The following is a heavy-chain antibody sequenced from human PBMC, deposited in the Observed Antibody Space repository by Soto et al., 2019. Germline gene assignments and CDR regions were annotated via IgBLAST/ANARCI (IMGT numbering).Heavy chain of an antibody. CDR1: GGSISGSYYY. CDR3: ATSQKGYNWNYFDH. D-gene: IGHD1-20*01. Sequence: PSETLSLTCAVSGGSISGSYYYWAWLRQSPGKGPEWIGSVFYTGFTSYNPSLESRVSVSVDTSKSQFSLKLSAVTAADTAAYYCATSQKGYNWNYFDHWGRGALVTVSS. J-gene: IGHJ4*02. V-gene: IGHV4-39*01. CDR2: VFYTGFT.